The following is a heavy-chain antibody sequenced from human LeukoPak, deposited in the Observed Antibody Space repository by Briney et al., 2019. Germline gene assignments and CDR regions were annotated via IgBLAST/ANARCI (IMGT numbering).Heavy chain of an antibody. J-gene: IGHJ4*02. CDR1: GGTFSSYA. V-gene: IGHV1-69*13. D-gene: IGHD3-3*01. Sequence: SVKVSCKASGGTFSSYAISWVRQAPGQGLEWMGGIVPIFGTANYAQKFQGRVTITADESTSTAYMELSSLRSEDTAVYYCARASLFGVVIDIDFDYWGQGTLVTVSS. CDR2: IVPIFGTA. CDR3: ARASLFGVVIDIDFDY.